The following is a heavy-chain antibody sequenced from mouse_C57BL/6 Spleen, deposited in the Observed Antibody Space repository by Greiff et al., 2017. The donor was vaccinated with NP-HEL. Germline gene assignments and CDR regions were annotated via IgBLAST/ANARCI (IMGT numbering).Heavy chain of an antibody. J-gene: IGHJ1*03. CDR3: ARSGYYGSSLYFDV. V-gene: IGHV1-59*01. Sequence: VQLQQPGAELVRPGTSVKLSCKASGYTFTSYWMHWVKQRPGQGLEWIGVIDPSDSYTNYNQKFKGKATLTVDTSSSTAYMQLSSLTSEDSAVYYCARSGYYGSSLYFDVWGTGTTVTVSS. CDR1: GYTFTSYW. D-gene: IGHD1-1*01. CDR2: IDPSDSYT.